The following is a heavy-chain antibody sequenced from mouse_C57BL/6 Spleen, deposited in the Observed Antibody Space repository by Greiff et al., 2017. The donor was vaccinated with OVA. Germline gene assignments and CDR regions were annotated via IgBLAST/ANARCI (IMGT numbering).Heavy chain of an antibody. CDR1: GYAFSSSW. D-gene: IGHD1-1*01. V-gene: IGHV1-82*01. CDR2: IYPGDGDT. CDR3: ARDYGSSYVY. Sequence: QVQLQQSGPELVKPGASVKISCKASGYAFSSSWMNWVKQRPGKGLEWIGRIYPGDGDTNSNGKFKGKATLTADKYSSTAYMQLSSLTSEDSAVYFCARDYGSSYVYWGQGTTLTVSS. J-gene: IGHJ2*01.